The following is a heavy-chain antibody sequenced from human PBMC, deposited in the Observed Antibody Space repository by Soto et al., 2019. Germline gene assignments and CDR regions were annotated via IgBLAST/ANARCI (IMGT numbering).Heavy chain of an antibody. CDR3: AKDQIGYYYDSSGYSNGMDV. D-gene: IGHD3-22*01. CDR2: ISGSGGST. J-gene: IGHJ6*02. Sequence: PGGSLRLSCAASGFTFSSYAMSWVRQAPGKGLEWVSAISGSGGSTYYADSVKGRFTISRDNSKNTLYLQMNSLRAEDTAVYYCAKDQIGYYYDSSGYSNGMDVWGQGTTVTVSS. CDR1: GFTFSSYA. V-gene: IGHV3-23*01.